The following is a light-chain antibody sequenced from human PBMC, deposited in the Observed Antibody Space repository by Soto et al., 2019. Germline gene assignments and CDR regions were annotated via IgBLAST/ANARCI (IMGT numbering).Light chain of an antibody. Sequence: SVLTQPASVSGSPGQSITISCTGTSSDVGSYNLVSWYQQHPGKAPKLMIYEASKRPSGVSNRLSGSKSGNTASLTISGLQAEDEADYYCCSYAGSNTYVFGTGTKAPS. V-gene: IGLV2-23*01. J-gene: IGLJ1*01. CDR2: EAS. CDR3: CSYAGSNTYV. CDR1: SSDVGSYNL.